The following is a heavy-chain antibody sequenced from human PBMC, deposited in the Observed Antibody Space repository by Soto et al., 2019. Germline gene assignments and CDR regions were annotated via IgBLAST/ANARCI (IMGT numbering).Heavy chain of an antibody. CDR3: ARGGGVGVAGSAAFDM. D-gene: IGHD3-3*01. CDR2: INPATGAA. V-gene: IGHV1-2*02. CDR1: GYPVTAYY. J-gene: IGHJ3*02. Sequence: QLHLVQSGAVVKKPGASVTVSCSASGYPVTAYYMHWVRQAPGRGLEWMGGINPATGAAKYTQTFQGRVTMTRDTSTSTVFMELSRPTSEDTAVFYCARGGGVGVAGSAAFDMWGQGTVVTVSS.